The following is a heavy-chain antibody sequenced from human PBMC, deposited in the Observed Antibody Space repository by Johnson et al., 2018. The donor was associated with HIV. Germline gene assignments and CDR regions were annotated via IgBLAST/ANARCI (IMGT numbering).Heavy chain of an antibody. J-gene: IGHJ3*02. V-gene: IGHV3-48*04. D-gene: IGHD4-23*01. Sequence: VQLVESGGGVVRPGGSLRLSCAASGFTFSRENMHWVRQAPDKGLEWVSYISSSGSTIYYADSVKGRFTISRDNAKNSLYLQMNSLRAEDTAVYYCARASLARGGKIRAFDIWGQGTMVTVSS. CDR3: ARASLARGGKIRAFDI. CDR2: ISSSGSTI. CDR1: GFTFSREN.